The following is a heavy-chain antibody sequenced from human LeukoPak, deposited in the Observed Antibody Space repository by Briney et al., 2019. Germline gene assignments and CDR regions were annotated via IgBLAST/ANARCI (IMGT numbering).Heavy chain of an antibody. J-gene: IGHJ4*02. D-gene: IGHD3-3*01. V-gene: IGHV4-34*01. Sequence: PSETLSLTCAVYGGSFSGYYWSWIRQPPGKGLEWIGEINHSGSTNYNPSLKSRVTISVDTSKNQFSLKLSSVTAADTAVYYCARAFKGVVHRGALKYWGQGTLVTVSS. CDR2: INHSGST. CDR1: GGSFSGYY. CDR3: ARAFKGVVHRGALKY.